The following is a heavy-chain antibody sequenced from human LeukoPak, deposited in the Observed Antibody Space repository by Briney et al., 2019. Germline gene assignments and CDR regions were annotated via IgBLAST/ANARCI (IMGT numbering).Heavy chain of an antibody. CDR2: IYYSGST. V-gene: IGHV4-39*01. CDR3: ARHPLASNAAGHFDY. Sequence: SETPSLTCTVSGGSISSSSYYWGWIRQPPGKGLEWIGSIYYSGSTYYNPSLKSRVTISVDTSKNQFSLKLSSVTAADTALYYCARHPLASNAAGHFDYWGQGTLVTVSS. D-gene: IGHD6-13*01. CDR1: GGSISSSSYY. J-gene: IGHJ4*02.